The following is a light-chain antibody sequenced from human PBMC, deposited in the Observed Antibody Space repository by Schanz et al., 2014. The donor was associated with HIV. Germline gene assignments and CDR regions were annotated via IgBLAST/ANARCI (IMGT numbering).Light chain of an antibody. CDR1: RSNIGTGFD. Sequence: QSVLTQPPSVSGAPGQRVTISCTGTRSNIGTGFDVHWYQLLPGTAPKVLIFANTHRPSGVPDRFSGSKSGTSASLAITGLQAEDEADYYCQSYDISLSGPYYVFGTGTKLTVL. V-gene: IGLV1-40*01. CDR3: QSYDISLSGPYYV. J-gene: IGLJ1*01. CDR2: ANT.